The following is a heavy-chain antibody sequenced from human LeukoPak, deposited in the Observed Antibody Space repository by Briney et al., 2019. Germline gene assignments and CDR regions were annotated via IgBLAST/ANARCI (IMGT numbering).Heavy chain of an antibody. J-gene: IGHJ4*02. D-gene: IGHD6-6*01. CDR3: ARGGNIAAR. V-gene: IGHV4-34*01. Sequence: SETLSLTCAVYGGSFSGYYWNWIRQPPGKGLEWIGEINHSGSTNYNPSLKSRVTISVDTSKNQFSLKLSSVTAADTAVYYCARGGNIAARWGQGTLVTVSS. CDR2: INHSGST. CDR1: GGSFSGYY.